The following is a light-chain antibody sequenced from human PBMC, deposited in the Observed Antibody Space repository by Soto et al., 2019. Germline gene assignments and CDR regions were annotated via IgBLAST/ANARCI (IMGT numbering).Light chain of an antibody. CDR1: SSDVGGYNY. J-gene: IGLJ1*01. Sequence: QSVLTQPASVSGSPGQSITISCTGTSSDVGGYNYVSWYQQHPGKAPKLMIYEVSNRPSGVSNRFSGSKSGNTASLTISGLQAEDEADHYCSSYTRSSTYVFGTGTKLTVL. V-gene: IGLV2-14*01. CDR2: EVS. CDR3: SSYTRSSTYV.